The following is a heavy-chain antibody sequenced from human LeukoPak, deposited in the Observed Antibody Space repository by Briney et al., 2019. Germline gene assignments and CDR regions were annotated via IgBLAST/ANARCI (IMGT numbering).Heavy chain of an antibody. J-gene: IGHJ5*02. CDR2: IIPIFGTA. CDR3: ARDQLAEDWFDP. V-gene: IGHV1-69*05. Sequence: GSSVKVSCKASGGTFSSYAISWVRQAPGQGLEWMGGIIPIFGTANYAQKFQGRVTITTDESTSTAYMELSSLRSEDTAVYYCARDQLAEDWFDPWGQGTLVTVSS. CDR1: GGTFSSYA. D-gene: IGHD6-13*01.